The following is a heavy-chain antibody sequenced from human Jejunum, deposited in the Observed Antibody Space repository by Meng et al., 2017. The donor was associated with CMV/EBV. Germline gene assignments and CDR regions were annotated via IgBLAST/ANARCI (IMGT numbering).Heavy chain of an antibody. D-gene: IGHD5-24*01. V-gene: IGHV2-5*01. CDR3: ARLEMVLVPPSILIDS. CDR2: VYWNDDQ. Sequence: LHTNRVGWAWVRQPTRKALGWLAHVYWNDDQRYSPFLKSRLSIPKDTSKNQVVLTMTNMDPVDTATYYCARLEMVLVPPSILIDSWGQGTLVTVSS. CDR1: LHTNRVG. J-gene: IGHJ4*02.